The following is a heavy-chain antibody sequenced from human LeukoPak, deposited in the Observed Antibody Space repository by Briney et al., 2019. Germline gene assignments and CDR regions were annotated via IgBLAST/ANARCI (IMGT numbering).Heavy chain of an antibody. J-gene: IGHJ4*02. Sequence: GGSLRLSCAASGFTFSNYAWNWVGQAPGKGLEWVSVIYSGGGTKHADSVKGRFTISRDNSKNTLYLQMNSLRAEDTAVYYCARDVVWGQGTLVTVSS. CDR1: GFTFSNYA. V-gene: IGHV3-53*01. CDR2: IYSGGGT. D-gene: IGHD2-21*01. CDR3: ARDVV.